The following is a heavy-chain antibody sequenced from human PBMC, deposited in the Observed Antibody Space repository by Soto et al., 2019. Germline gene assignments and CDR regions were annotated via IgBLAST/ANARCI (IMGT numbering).Heavy chain of an antibody. D-gene: IGHD7-27*01. Sequence: GGSLRLSCAASGFTFSSYWMSWVRQAPGKGLEWVANIKQDGSEKYYVDSVKGRFTISRDNAKNSLYLQMNSLRGEDTAVYYCARDRRWGSEGDAFDIWGQGTTVTVS. CDR1: GFTFSSYW. V-gene: IGHV3-7*03. J-gene: IGHJ3*02. CDR2: IKQDGSEK. CDR3: ARDRRWGSEGDAFDI.